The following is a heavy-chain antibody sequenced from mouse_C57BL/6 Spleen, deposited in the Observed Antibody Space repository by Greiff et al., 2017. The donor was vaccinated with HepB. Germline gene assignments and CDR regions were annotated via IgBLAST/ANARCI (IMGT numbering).Heavy chain of an antibody. CDR1: GYAFSSSW. D-gene: IGHD3-2*01. CDR2: IYPGDGDT. CDR3: ASSLDSPY. V-gene: IGHV1-82*01. Sequence: VQLQQSGPELVKPGASVKISCKASGYAFSSSWMNWVKQRPGKGLEWIGRIYPGDGDTNYNGKFKGKATLTADKSSSTAYMQLSSLTSEDSAVYFCASSLDSPYWGQGTTLTVSS. J-gene: IGHJ2*01.